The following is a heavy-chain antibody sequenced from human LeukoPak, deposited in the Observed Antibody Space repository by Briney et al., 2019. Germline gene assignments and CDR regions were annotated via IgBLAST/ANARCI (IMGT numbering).Heavy chain of an antibody. CDR2: IYHSGST. J-gene: IGHJ4*02. CDR3: ARVGRLWFGESIDY. Sequence: SETLSLTCTVSGYSISSGYYGGWIRQPPGKGLEWIGSIYHSGSTYYNPSLKSQVTISVDTSKNQFSLKLSSVTAADTAVYYCARVGRLWFGESIDYWGQGTLVTVSS. V-gene: IGHV4-38-2*02. CDR1: GYSISSGYY. D-gene: IGHD3-10*01.